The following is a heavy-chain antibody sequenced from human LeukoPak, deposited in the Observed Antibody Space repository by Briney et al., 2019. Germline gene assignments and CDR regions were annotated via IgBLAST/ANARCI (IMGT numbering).Heavy chain of an antibody. V-gene: IGHV3-21*01. CDR2: ISSSSSYI. D-gene: IGHD3-22*01. CDR1: GFTFSSYS. J-gene: IGHJ4*02. CDR3: ARVVGSGSGSHY. Sequence: GGSLRLYCAATGFTFSSYSMNWIRHAPGKGLEMLSSISSSSSYIYYADSVKGRFTISRDNAKNSLYLQMNSLRADDTVLYNFARVVGSGSGSHYSGEGTLVTVCS.